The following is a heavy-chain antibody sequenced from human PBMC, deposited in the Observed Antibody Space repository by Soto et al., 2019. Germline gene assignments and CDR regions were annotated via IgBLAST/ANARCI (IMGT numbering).Heavy chain of an antibody. J-gene: IGHJ6*03. CDR2: ISADNGDT. CDR1: GYTFTSHV. Sequence: QVQLVQSGAEVQTPGASVRVSCQASGYTFTSHVISWVRQAPGQGLEWMGWISADNGDTNFAQKFQGRATLTTDSSTCTTYMTRRRLRPHAAAPYFCARESPHCNKPSCPPRARGDHNYYMDVWGRGTAVSVSS. V-gene: IGHV1-18*01. CDR3: ARESPHCNKPSCPPRARGDHNYYMDV. D-gene: IGHD2-2*01.